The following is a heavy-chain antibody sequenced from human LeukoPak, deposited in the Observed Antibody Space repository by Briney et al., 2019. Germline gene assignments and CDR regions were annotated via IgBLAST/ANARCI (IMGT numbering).Heavy chain of an antibody. Sequence: SETLSLTCTVSGGSISSFYWTWIRQPAGKALEWIGRISASGSTNYNPSLKSRVTMSVDTSKNQFSLKLSSVTAADTAVYYCARGRDYYYYMDVWGKGTTVTVSS. J-gene: IGHJ6*03. CDR3: ARGRDYYYYMDV. CDR2: ISASGST. V-gene: IGHV4-4*07. CDR1: GGSISSFY.